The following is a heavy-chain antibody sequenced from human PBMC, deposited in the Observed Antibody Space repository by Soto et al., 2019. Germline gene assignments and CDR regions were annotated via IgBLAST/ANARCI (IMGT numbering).Heavy chain of an antibody. CDR2: INHLETT. V-gene: IGHV4-30-2*01. J-gene: IGHJ4*02. CDR3: ARGGGSDSFDY. CDR1: GASITFGGYS. Sequence: SETLSLTCTVSGASITFGGYSWSWIRRTPGKGLEWIGYINHLETTFYNPSFESRLTLSIDRAKNQFSLKLHSMSAADRAVYFCARGGGSDSFDYWGQGSLVTVSS. D-gene: IGHD1-26*01.